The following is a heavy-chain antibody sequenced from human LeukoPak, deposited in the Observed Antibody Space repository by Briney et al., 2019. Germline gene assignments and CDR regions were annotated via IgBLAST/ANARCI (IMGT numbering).Heavy chain of an antibody. CDR1: GGSISSSSYY. CDR3: ATSQAAASSFGY. V-gene: IGHV4-61*02. Sequence: SETLSLTCTVSGGSISSSSYYWSWIRQPAGKGLEWIGRIYTSGITNCNPSLESRVTMSVDTSKNQFSLKLRSVTAADTAMYYCATSQAAASSFGYWGQGTLVTVSS. CDR2: IYTSGIT. J-gene: IGHJ4*02. D-gene: IGHD6-13*01.